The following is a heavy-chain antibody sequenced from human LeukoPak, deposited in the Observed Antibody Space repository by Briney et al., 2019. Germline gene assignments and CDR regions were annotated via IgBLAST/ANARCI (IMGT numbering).Heavy chain of an antibody. CDR2: ISTSGLYI. Sequence: GGSLRLSCAASGFTFTTYGFNWVRLAPGRGLEWVSSISTSGLYISYADSVRGRFTISRDNAKNTVYLQMNSLRAEDTAVYYCARDLGSGTPLDCRGQGTLVTVSS. CDR1: GFTFTTYG. V-gene: IGHV3-21*01. J-gene: IGHJ4*02. D-gene: IGHD1-7*01. CDR3: ARDLGSGTPLDC.